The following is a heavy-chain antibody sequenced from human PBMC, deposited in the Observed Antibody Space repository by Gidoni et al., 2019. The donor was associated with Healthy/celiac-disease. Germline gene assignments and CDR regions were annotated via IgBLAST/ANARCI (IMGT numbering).Heavy chain of an antibody. Sequence: QVQLVESGGGVVQPGRSLRLSCAASGFTFSSYGMHWVRQAPGKGLEWVAVIWYDGSNKYYADSVKGRFTISRDNSKNTLYLQMNSLRAEDTAVYYCAREGYYYDSSNAWDAFDIWGQGTMVTVSS. V-gene: IGHV3-33*01. CDR2: IWYDGSNK. CDR3: AREGYYYDSSNAWDAFDI. D-gene: IGHD3-22*01. CDR1: GFTFSSYG. J-gene: IGHJ3*02.